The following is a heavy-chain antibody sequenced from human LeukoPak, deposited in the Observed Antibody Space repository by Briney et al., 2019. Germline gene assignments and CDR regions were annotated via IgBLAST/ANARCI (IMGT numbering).Heavy chain of an antibody. D-gene: IGHD6-13*01. V-gene: IGHV4-59*04. CDR3: IAAAGRVPHWYFDL. CDR2: IYHSGST. CDR1: GGSISSYY. J-gene: IGHJ2*01. Sequence: SETLSLTCTVSGGSISSYYWSWIRQPPGKGLEWIGYIYHSGSTYYNPSLKSRVTISVDRSKNQFSLKLSSVTAADTAVYYCIAAAGRVPHWYFDLWGRGTLVTVSS.